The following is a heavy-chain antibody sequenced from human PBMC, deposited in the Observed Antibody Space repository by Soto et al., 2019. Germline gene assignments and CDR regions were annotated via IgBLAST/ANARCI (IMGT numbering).Heavy chain of an antibody. CDR1: GFTFSSYA. CDR3: AREGGRYHRTLDP. V-gene: IGHV3-30-3*01. Sequence: QVQLVESGGGVVQPGRSLRLSCAASGFTFSSYAMHWVRQAPGKGLEWVAVISYDGSNKYYADSVKGRFTISRDNSKNTLYLQMNSLRAEDTAVYYCAREGGRYHRTLDPWGQGTLVTVSS. D-gene: IGHD1-26*01. CDR2: ISYDGSNK. J-gene: IGHJ5*02.